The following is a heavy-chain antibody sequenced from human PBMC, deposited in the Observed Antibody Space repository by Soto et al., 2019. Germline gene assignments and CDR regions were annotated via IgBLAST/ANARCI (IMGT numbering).Heavy chain of an antibody. CDR3: ALRLGDPGRLYFDY. D-gene: IGHD3-16*01. CDR2: IYYSGST. Sequence: PSETLSLTCTVSGGSISSGVYYWSWIRQHPGKGLEWIGYIYYSGSTYYNPSLKSRVTISVDTSKNQFSLKLSSVTAADTAVYYCALRLGDPGRLYFDYWGQGTLVTVSS. V-gene: IGHV4-31*03. J-gene: IGHJ4*02. CDR1: GGSISSGVYY.